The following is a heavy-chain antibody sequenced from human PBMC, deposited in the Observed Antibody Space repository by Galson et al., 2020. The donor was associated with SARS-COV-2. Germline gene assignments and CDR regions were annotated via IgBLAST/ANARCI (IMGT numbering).Heavy chain of an antibody. Sequence: GGSLRLSCAASGFTFSSYAMSWVRQAPGKGLEWVSAISGSGGSTYYADSVKGRFTISRDNSKNTLYLQMNSLRAEDTAVYYCAKDLRAPGGRWLQFGYWGQGTLVTVSS. D-gene: IGHD5-12*01. CDR2: ISGSGGST. J-gene: IGHJ4*02. V-gene: IGHV3-23*01. CDR3: AKDLRAPGGRWLQFGY. CDR1: GFTFSSYA.